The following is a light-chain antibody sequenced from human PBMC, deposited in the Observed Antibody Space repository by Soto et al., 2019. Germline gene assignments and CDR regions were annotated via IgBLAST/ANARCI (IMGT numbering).Light chain of an antibody. Sequence: IVLTQSPGTLSSSPGERATLSCRASQTVIRNLAWYQQKPGQTPRLLIFGASTRATGIPARFSGSGSGTEFTLTISSLQPEDFAVYYCQQYAVWPPQTFGQGTKVDIK. J-gene: IGKJ1*01. CDR2: GAS. CDR1: QTVIRN. V-gene: IGKV3-15*01. CDR3: QQYAVWPPQT.